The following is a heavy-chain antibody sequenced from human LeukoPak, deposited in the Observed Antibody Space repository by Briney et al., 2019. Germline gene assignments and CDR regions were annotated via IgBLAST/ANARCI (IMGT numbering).Heavy chain of an antibody. CDR2: MNPNSGNT. J-gene: IGHJ6*03. Sequence: ASVKVSCKASGYTFTSYDINWVRQATGQGLEWMGWMNPNSGNTGYAQKFQGRVTMTRNTSISTAYMELSSLRSEDTAVYYCARGRLSGWLRASKVYYMDVWGKGTTVTISS. CDR3: ARGRLSGWLRASKVYYMDV. D-gene: IGHD6-19*01. V-gene: IGHV1-8*01. CDR1: GYTFTSYD.